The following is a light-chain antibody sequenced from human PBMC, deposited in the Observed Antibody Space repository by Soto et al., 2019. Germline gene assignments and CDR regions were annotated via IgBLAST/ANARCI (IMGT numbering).Light chain of an antibody. Sequence: QSVLTQPPSVSGSPGQSVTISCSGSSSDVGSHKSVSWYKQAPGTSPKLIIFKFNNRPSGVPDRFSESKSGNTASLTSSGLQPEDEADYCGSAYIASITAHVFGTGNKLTVL. V-gene: IGLV2-18*02. CDR3: SAYIASITAHV. CDR1: SSDVGSHKS. CDR2: KFN. J-gene: IGLJ1*01.